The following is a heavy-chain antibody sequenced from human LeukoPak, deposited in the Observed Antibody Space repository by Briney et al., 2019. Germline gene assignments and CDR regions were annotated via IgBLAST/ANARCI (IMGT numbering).Heavy chain of an antibody. CDR2: ISADGDST. Sequence: SGRSLRLSCAASGFTFRSYAMNWVRQAPGKGLEWVSAISADGDSTYYADSVKGRFTISRDNSKNTLYLQMNSLRPGDTAVYYCAKRRDCTSTSCHDFDYWGQGTLVTVSS. D-gene: IGHD2-2*01. CDR1: GFTFRSYA. V-gene: IGHV3-23*01. CDR3: AKRRDCTSTSCHDFDY. J-gene: IGHJ4*02.